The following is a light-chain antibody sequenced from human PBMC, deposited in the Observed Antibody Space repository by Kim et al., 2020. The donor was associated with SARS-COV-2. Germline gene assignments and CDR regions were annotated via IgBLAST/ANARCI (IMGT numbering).Light chain of an antibody. CDR2: GAS. Sequence: ERVMTQSPATLSVSPGERATLSCRASQSVSTNLAWYQQTPGQAPRLLIYGASTTATGISARFSGSGSGTEFTLTISSLQSEDFAVYYCQQYNNWPHPCGQRTKLEI. J-gene: IGKJ2*01. V-gene: IGKV3-15*01. CDR1: QSVSTN. CDR3: QQYNNWPHP.